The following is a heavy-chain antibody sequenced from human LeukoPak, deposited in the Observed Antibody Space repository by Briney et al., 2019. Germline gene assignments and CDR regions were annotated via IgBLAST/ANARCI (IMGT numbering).Heavy chain of an antibody. CDR2: IYHSGSP. J-gene: IGHJ4*02. CDR3: ARVNINNWHSCDY. V-gene: IGHV4-4*02. D-gene: IGHD1-1*01. Sequence: SGTLSLTCAVSGGSISSNNWWGWVRQPPGKGLEWIGEIYHSGSPNYNPSLKSRVTISVDKSSNHFSLNLSSVTAADTALYYCARVNINNWHSCDYWGQGTLVTVSS. CDR1: GGSISSNNW.